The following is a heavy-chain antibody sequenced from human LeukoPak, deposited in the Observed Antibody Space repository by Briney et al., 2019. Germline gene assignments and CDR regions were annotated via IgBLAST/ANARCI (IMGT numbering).Heavy chain of an antibody. CDR1: GGSISSGSYY. D-gene: IGHD5-18*01. CDR2: IYTSGST. V-gene: IGHV4-61*02. CDR3: ARDRIGGYSYGYGSDYFDY. J-gene: IGHJ4*02. Sequence: NPSETLSLTCTVSGGSISSGSYYWSWIRQPAGKGLEWIGRIYTSGSTNYNPSLKSRVTMSVDTSKNQFSLKLSSVTAADTAVYYCARDRIGGYSYGYGSDYFDYWGQGTLVTVSS.